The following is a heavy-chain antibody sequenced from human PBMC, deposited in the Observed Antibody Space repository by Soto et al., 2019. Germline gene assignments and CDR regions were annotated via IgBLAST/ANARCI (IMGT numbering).Heavy chain of an antibody. CDR2: IIPIFGTA. J-gene: IGHJ5*02. CDR1: GGTFSSYA. D-gene: IGHD3-10*01. Sequence: QVQLVQSGAEVKKPGSSVKVSCKASGGTFSSYAISWVRQAPGQGLEWMGGIIPIFGTANYAQKFQGRVTITADESTSTAYMELSRLRSEDTAVYYCARVHVKTMVRPGWFDPWGQGTLVTVSS. V-gene: IGHV1-69*01. CDR3: ARVHVKTMVRPGWFDP.